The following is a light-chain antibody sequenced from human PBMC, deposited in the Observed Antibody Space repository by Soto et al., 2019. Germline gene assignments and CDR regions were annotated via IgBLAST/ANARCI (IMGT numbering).Light chain of an antibody. Sequence: DIQMTQSPSSLSASVGDRVTITCQASQDISNYLNWYQQKPGKAPKLLIFDASNLETGVPSRFSGSGSGTAFTFTISSLQHEDIATYYCQQYDNLPRTFGGGTKVEIK. J-gene: IGKJ4*01. CDR1: QDISNY. V-gene: IGKV1-33*01. CDR2: DAS. CDR3: QQYDNLPRT.